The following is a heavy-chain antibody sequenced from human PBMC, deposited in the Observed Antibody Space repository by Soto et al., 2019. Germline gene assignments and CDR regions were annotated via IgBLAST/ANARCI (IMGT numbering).Heavy chain of an antibody. CDR3: ARDRGHSSGYYPYWFDH. Sequence: QVQLVQSGAEVKKPGSSVKVSCKASGGTFSSYAITWVRQAPGQGLEWMGGIIPIFGTANYAQKFQGRVTITADXSXSXXYMELSSLRSEDTAVYYCARDRGHSSGYYPYWFDHWGQGTLVTVSS. CDR2: IIPIFGTA. D-gene: IGHD3-22*01. V-gene: IGHV1-69*12. CDR1: GGTFSSYA. J-gene: IGHJ5*02.